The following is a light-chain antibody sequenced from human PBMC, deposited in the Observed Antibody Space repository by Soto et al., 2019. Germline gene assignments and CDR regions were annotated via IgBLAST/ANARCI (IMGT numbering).Light chain of an antibody. CDR2: EVS. V-gene: IGLV2-14*01. CDR3: FSYSNDQIAL. CDR1: SSDVGNYKY. Sequence: QSALTQPASVSGSPGQSITISCTGTSSDVGNYKYVSWYQQHPGKAPKLMIYEVSNRPSGVSNRFSGSKSGNTASLTISGLQAEDETDYFCFSYSNDQIALFGGGTKVTVL. J-gene: IGLJ2*01.